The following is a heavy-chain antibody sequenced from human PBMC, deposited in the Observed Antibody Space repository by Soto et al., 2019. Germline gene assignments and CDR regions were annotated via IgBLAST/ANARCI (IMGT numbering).Heavy chain of an antibody. CDR2: ISGYNGNT. CDR3: SRFIMVGGWFDPNYYHGMDV. V-gene: IGHV1-18*01. J-gene: IGHJ6*02. CDR1: GYTFSNYG. Sequence: QVQLVQSGAEVKKPGASVTVSCKTSGYTFSNYGINWVRQAPGQGLEWMGWISGYNGNTNYAQTVQGRVTMTTDTSTGKVYMELGSLKSDDTAIYYCSRFIMVGGWFDPNYYHGMDVWGQGTTVTVSS. D-gene: IGHD6-19*01.